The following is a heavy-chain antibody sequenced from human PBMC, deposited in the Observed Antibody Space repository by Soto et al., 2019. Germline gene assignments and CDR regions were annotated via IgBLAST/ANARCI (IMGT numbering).Heavy chain of an antibody. J-gene: IGHJ3*02. CDR1: GFTVSSNY. CDR3: ARDRYSSGWLDAFDI. CDR2: IFTGGST. V-gene: IGHV3-53*04. D-gene: IGHD6-19*01. Sequence: EVQLVESGGGLVQPGGSLRLSCAASGFTVSSNYMSWVRQAPGKGLEWVSVIFTGGSTYYADSVNGRFTISRHSSKNTVYLQMNSLRAEDTAVYYCARDRYSSGWLDAFDIWGQGTMVTVSS.